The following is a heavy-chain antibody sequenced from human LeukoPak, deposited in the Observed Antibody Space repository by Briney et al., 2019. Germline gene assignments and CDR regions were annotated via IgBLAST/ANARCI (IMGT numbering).Heavy chain of an antibody. Sequence: GGSLRLSCVASGFTFSSYAMRWVRQAPGEGLEWVSAFSGSGVTTHYAGSVKGRFSISRDNSKNTLYLQMNSRRAEDTALYYCAKKVVVGATSPYSDFQDWGQGTLVTVSS. CDR1: GFTFSSYA. CDR2: FSGSGVTT. J-gene: IGHJ1*01. D-gene: IGHD1-26*01. CDR3: AKKVVVGATSPYSDFQD. V-gene: IGHV3-23*01.